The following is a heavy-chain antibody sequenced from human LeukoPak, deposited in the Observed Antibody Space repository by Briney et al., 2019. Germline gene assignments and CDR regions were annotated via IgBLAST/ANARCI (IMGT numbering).Heavy chain of an antibody. CDR3: ARDGGIVGATGFDY. CDR1: GGSISSSNW. D-gene: IGHD1-26*01. V-gene: IGHV4-4*02. CDR2: IYHSGST. J-gene: IGHJ4*02. Sequence: SETLSLTCAVSGGSISSSNWWSWVRQPPGKGLEWIGEIYHSGSTNYNPSLKSRVTISVDKSKNQFSLKLSSVTAADTAVYYCARDGGIVGATGFDYWGQGTLVTVSS.